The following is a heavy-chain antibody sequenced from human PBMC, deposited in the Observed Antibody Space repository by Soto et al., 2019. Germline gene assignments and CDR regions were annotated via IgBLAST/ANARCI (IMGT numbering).Heavy chain of an antibody. Sequence: EVQLVESGGGLVQPGGSLRLSCAASGFTFNIYWMHWVRQAPGKGLVWVSRINSDASSTNYADSVKGRFTISRDNAKNTLYRQMNSLRVEDTAVYYCARGVRSGIYPYYYYAMDVWGQGTTVTVSS. D-gene: IGHD1-26*01. V-gene: IGHV3-74*01. CDR3: ARGVRSGIYPYYYYAMDV. J-gene: IGHJ6*02. CDR2: INSDASST. CDR1: GFTFNIYW.